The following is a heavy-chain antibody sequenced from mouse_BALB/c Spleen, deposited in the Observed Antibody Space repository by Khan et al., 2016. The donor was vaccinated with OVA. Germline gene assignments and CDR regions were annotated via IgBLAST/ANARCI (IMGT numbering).Heavy chain of an antibody. CDR2: ISYSGVT. D-gene: IGHD1-1*01. Sequence: EVQLQESGPGLVKPSQSLSLTCTVTGYSITSGYAWNWIRQFPGNKLEWMSYISYSGVTSYTPSLKSRISITRDTSKNQFFLQLNSVTTEDTATYYCARGNYYGYYCDYWGQGTTLTVSS. J-gene: IGHJ2*01. CDR3: ARGNYYGYYCDY. V-gene: IGHV3-2*02. CDR1: GYSITSGYA.